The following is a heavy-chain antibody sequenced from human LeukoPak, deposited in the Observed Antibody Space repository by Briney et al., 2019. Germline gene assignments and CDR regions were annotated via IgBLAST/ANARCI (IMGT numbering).Heavy chain of an antibody. D-gene: IGHD2-8*02. J-gene: IGHJ6*02. Sequence: GGSLRLSCAASGFTFSSYATSWVRQASGKGLEWVGRIRSKDNNYATAYAASVKGRFTISRDDSKNTAYLQMNSLKTEDTAVYYCSRHTDPYYYYGMDVWGQGTTVTVSS. CDR2: IRSKDNNYAT. CDR1: GFTFSSYA. CDR3: SRHTDPYYYYGMDV. V-gene: IGHV3-73*01.